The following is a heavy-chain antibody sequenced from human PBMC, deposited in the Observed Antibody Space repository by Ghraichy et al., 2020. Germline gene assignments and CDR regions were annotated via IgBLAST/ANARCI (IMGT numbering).Heavy chain of an antibody. CDR2: INHSGST. CDR3: ARHPSGWYWFDP. V-gene: IGHV4-34*01. Sequence: SETLSLTCAVYGGSFSGYYWSWIRQPPGKGLEWIGEINHSGSTNYNPSLKSRVTISVDTSKNQFSLKLSSVTAADTAVYYCARHPSGWYWFDPWGQGTLVTVSS. D-gene: IGHD6-19*01. CDR1: GGSFSGYY. J-gene: IGHJ5*02.